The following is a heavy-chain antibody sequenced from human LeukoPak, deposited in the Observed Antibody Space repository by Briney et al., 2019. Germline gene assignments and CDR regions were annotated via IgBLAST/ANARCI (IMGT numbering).Heavy chain of an antibody. CDR1: GFTFSDYS. CDR2: ISTSGNYI. CDR3: SRGSYNSGGTSDY. Sequence: GGSLRLSCAASGFTFSDYSMNWVRQAPGKGLEWVSSISTSGNYIYYADSVKGRFTISRDNAKNSLYLQMNSLRAEDTAVYYCSRGSYNSGGTSDYWGQGNLVTVSS. V-gene: IGHV3-21*01. J-gene: IGHJ4*02. D-gene: IGHD2-15*01.